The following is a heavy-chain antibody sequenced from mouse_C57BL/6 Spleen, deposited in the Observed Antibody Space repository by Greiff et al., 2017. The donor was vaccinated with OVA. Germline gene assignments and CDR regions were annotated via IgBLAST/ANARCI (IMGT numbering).Heavy chain of an antibody. CDR2: ISYDGSN. CDR3: AKGYDGGNFDY. D-gene: IGHD2-2*01. J-gene: IGHJ2*01. Sequence: EVKLQQSGPGLVKPSQSLSLTCSVTGYSITSGYYWNWIRQFPGNKLEWMGYISYDGSNNYNPSLKNRISITRDTSKNQFFLKLNSVTTEDTATYYFAKGYDGGNFDYWGQGTTLTVSS. CDR1: GYSITSGYY. V-gene: IGHV3-6*01.